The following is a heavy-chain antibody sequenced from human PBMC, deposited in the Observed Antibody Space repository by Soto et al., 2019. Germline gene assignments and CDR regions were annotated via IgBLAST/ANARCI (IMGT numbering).Heavy chain of an antibody. Sequence: SETLSLTCTVSGASISSYYWSWIRQPPGKGLEWIGYIYYSGSTNYNPSLKSRVTISVDTSKNQFSLKLSSVTAADTAVYYCARVRQLVLNFHYWGPGTLVTVS. D-gene: IGHD6-6*01. CDR2: IYYSGST. CDR3: ARVRQLVLNFHY. J-gene: IGHJ4*02. V-gene: IGHV4-59*01. CDR1: GASISSYY.